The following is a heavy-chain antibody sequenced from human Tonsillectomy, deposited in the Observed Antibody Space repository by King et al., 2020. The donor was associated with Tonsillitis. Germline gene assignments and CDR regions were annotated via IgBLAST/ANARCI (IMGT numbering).Heavy chain of an antibody. D-gene: IGHD1-26*01. CDR2: IYYSGST. J-gene: IGHJ5*02. CDR3: AGLWRWELLGDGWFDP. Sequence: QLQESGPGLVKPSETLSLTCTVSGGSISSSTYYWGWIRQPPGKGLDWIGSIYYSGSTYYNPSLKSRVTIYVDTSKNQFSLKLSSVTAADTAVYYCAGLWRWELLGDGWFDPWGQGTLVTVSS. CDR1: GGSISSSTYY. V-gene: IGHV4-39*01.